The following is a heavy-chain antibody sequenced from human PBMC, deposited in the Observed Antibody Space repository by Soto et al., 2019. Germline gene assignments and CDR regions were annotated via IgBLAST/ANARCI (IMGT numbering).Heavy chain of an antibody. CDR2: IYYSGST. Sequence: SETLSLTCTVSCGSISSYYWSWIRQPPGKGLEWIGYIYYSGSTNYNPSLKSRVTISVDTSKNQFSLKLSSVTAADTAVYYCARGYSSSSPSDYWGQGTLVTVSS. CDR3: ARGYSSSSPSDY. CDR1: CGSISSYY. J-gene: IGHJ4*02. D-gene: IGHD6-6*01. V-gene: IGHV4-59*01.